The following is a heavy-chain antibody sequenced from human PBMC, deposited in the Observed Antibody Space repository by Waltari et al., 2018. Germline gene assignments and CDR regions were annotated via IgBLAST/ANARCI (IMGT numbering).Heavy chain of an antibody. D-gene: IGHD2-15*01. Sequence: QVQLLESGPGLVKPSQTLSLTCTVSGASISTAGYPWTWSRQQPGKGLEWIGYIDNSGNTYYNMSLKSRMTVSGDTSKSQFALRMTSVTTADTAVYYCGKVLSGGGKSYGLDVWGQGTTVTVSS. CDR1: GASISTAGYP. V-gene: IGHV4-31*03. CDR3: GKVLSGGGKSYGLDV. CDR2: IDNSGNT. J-gene: IGHJ6*02.